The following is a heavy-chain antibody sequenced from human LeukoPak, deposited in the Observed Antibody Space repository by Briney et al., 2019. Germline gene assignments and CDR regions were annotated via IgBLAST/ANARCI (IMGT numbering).Heavy chain of an antibody. J-gene: IGHJ4*02. D-gene: IGHD3-10*01. V-gene: IGHV3-23*01. Sequence: GGSLRLSCAASGFTFDDYAMHWVRQAPGKGLEWVSAISGSGGSTYYADSVKGRFTISRDNSKNTLYLQMNSLRAEDTAVYYCAKAYYYGSGTKASYFDYWGQGTLVTVSS. CDR3: AKAYYYGSGTKASYFDY. CDR2: ISGSGGST. CDR1: GFTFDDYA.